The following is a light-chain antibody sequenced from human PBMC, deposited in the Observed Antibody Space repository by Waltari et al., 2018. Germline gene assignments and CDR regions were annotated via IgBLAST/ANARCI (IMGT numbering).Light chain of an antibody. V-gene: IGKV3-20*01. CDR2: DAS. J-gene: IGKJ1*01. Sequence: EIVLTQSPGTLSLSPGERATLSCMASQRVSRTLAWYQQKPGQAPRLLIYDASSRAPGIPDRFSGSGSGTDFSLTISRLEPEDFAVYYCQKYGTLPATFGQGTKVEIK. CDR1: QRVSRT. CDR3: QKYGTLPAT.